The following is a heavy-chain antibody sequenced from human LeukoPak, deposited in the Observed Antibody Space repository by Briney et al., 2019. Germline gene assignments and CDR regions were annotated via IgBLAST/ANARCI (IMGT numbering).Heavy chain of an antibody. Sequence: PSETLSLTCTVSGGSISSSSYYWGWIRQPPGKGLEWIGSIYYSGSTYYNPSLKSRLTISGDTSKNQFSLKLSSVTAADTAVYYCARGLVDTAMYGFDYWGQGTLVTVSS. J-gene: IGHJ4*02. CDR3: ARGLVDTAMYGFDY. D-gene: IGHD5-18*01. CDR1: GGSISSSSYY. CDR2: IYYSGST. V-gene: IGHV4-39*07.